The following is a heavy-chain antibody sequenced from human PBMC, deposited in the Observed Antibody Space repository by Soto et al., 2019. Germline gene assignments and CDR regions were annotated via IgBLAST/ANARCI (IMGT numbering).Heavy chain of an antibody. D-gene: IGHD2-15*01. V-gene: IGHV3-21*01. CDR3: ARDLRYCSGGSCYSGDY. J-gene: IGHJ4*02. CDR1: GFTFSSYS. Sequence: GGSLRLSCAASGFTFSSYSMNWVRQAPGKGLEWVSSISSSSSYIYYADSVKGRFTISRDNAKNSLYLQMNSLRAEDTAVYYCARDLRYCSGGSCYSGDYWGQGTLVTVSS. CDR2: ISSSSSYI.